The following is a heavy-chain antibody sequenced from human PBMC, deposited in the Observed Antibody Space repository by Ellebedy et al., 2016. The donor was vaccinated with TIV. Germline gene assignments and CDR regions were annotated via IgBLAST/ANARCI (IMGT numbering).Heavy chain of an antibody. CDR3: ARLRGSYLSTFEF. Sequence: GGSLRLSCKGSGYTFTTYWIGWVRQMPGKGLEFLGIVYPGDSDTRYSPAFQGHITISADKSIRTAYLQWSSLKATDTAMYYCARLRGSYLSTFEFWGQGTLVSVSS. V-gene: IGHV5-51*01. CDR1: GYTFTTYW. D-gene: IGHD3-10*01. J-gene: IGHJ4*02. CDR2: VYPGDSDT.